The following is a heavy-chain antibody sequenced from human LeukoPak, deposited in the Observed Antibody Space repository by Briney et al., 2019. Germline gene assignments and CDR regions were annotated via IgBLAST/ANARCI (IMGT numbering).Heavy chain of an antibody. V-gene: IGHV4-61*02. D-gene: IGHD1-26*01. CDR1: GGSISSGSYY. Sequence: SETLSLTCTVSGGSISSGSYYWSWIRQPAGKGLEWIRRIYTSGSTNYNPSLKSRVTISVDTSKNQFSLKLSSVTAADTAVYYCAGSGGAKGSDYWGQGTLVTVSS. CDR3: AGSGGAKGSDY. J-gene: IGHJ4*02. CDR2: IYTSGST.